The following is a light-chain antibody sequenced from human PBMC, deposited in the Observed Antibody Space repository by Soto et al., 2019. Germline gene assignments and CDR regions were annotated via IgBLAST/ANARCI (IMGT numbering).Light chain of an antibody. J-gene: IGLJ3*02. V-gene: IGLV4-69*01. Sequence: QSVLTQSPSASASLGASVRLTCTLSSVYSSYAIAWHQQQPEKGPRYLMKLNSDGSHNKGDGIPDRFSGSSSGPERYLIISSLQSEDEADYYCQTWVTGMVFGGGTQLTVL. CDR1: SVYSSYA. CDR3: QTWVTGMV. CDR2: LNSDGSH.